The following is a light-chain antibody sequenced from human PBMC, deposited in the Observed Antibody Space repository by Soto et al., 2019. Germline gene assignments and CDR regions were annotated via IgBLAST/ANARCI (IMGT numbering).Light chain of an antibody. V-gene: IGKV3-20*01. Sequence: EIVLTQSPATLSVSPGERATLSCRASQSVGSALAWYQQKPGQAPRLLIYGASSRAAGIPDRFSGSGSGTDFTLTISRLEPEDFAVFYCQHYDISPSWTFGQGTKVDIK. CDR1: QSVGSA. CDR2: GAS. CDR3: QHYDISPSWT. J-gene: IGKJ1*01.